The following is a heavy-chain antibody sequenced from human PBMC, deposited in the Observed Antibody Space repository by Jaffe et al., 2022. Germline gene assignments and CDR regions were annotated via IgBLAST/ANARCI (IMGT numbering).Heavy chain of an antibody. J-gene: IGHJ6*03. CDR1: GGSISSGSYY. D-gene: IGHD6-19*01. CDR2: IYTSGST. CDR3: ARILEKYSSGWYGGDYYYYMDV. Sequence: QVQLQESGPGLVKPSQTLSLTCTVSGGSISSGSYYWSWIRQPAGKGLEWIGRIYTSGSTNYNPSLKSRVTISVDTSKNQFSLKLSSVTAADTAVYYCARILEKYSSGWYGGDYYYYMDVWGKGTTVTVSS. V-gene: IGHV4-61*02.